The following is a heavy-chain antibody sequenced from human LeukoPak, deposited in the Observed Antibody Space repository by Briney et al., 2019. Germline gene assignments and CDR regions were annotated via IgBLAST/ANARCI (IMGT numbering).Heavy chain of an antibody. Sequence: SETLSLTCAVYGGSFSGYYWSWIRQPPGKGLEWIGEINHSGSTNYNPSLKSRVTISVDTSKSQFSLKLSSVTAADTAVYYCARSGDGYCSSTSCYGGDFDYWGQGTLVTVSS. CDR3: ARSGDGYCSSTSCYGGDFDY. CDR1: GGSFSGYY. D-gene: IGHD2-2*01. CDR2: INHSGST. V-gene: IGHV4-34*01. J-gene: IGHJ4*02.